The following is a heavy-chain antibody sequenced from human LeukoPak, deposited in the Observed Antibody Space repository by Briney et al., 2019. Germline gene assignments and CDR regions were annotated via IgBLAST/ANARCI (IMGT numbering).Heavy chain of an antibody. V-gene: IGHV3-9*01. CDR2: ISWNSGSI. J-gene: IGHJ4*02. CDR3: AKASTYSSSGGLIDY. D-gene: IGHD6-6*01. CDR1: GFTFDDHA. Sequence: GGSLRLSCAASGFTFDDHAMHWVRQAPGKGLEWVSGISWNSGSIGYADSVKGRFTISRDNAKNSLYLQMNSLRAEDTALYYCAKASTYSSSGGLIDYWGQGTLVTVSS.